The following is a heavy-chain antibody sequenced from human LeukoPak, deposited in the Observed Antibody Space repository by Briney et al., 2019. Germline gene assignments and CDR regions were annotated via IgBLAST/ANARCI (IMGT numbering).Heavy chain of an antibody. V-gene: IGHV4-59*01. J-gene: IGHJ3*02. CDR3: ARGWARGSSTSLDAFVI. Sequence: SETLSLTCTVSGGSISSYYWSWIRQPPGKGLEWIGYIYYSGSTNYNPSLKSRVTISVDTSKNQFSLKLSSVTAADTAVYYCARGWARGSSTSLDAFVIWGQGTMVTVSS. D-gene: IGHD2-2*01. CDR1: GGSISSYY. CDR2: IYYSGST.